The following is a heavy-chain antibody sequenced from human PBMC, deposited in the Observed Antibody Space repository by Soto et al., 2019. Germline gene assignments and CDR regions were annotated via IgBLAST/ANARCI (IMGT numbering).Heavy chain of an antibody. D-gene: IGHD3-10*01. CDR3: AVAMVREILIFESSGMHV. V-gene: IGHV1-69*01. J-gene: IGHJ6*02. CDR2: IIPNFDTP. CDR1: GGSFNNNA. Sequence: QVHLVQSGAEVKKPGSSVKVSCKTSGGSFNNNAVSWVRQAPGQGLEWRGGIIPNFDTPNYAQKFQDRVTIIADESTSTVYMELRSLRSNDTAVYYCAVAMVREILIFESSGMHVWGQGTTVIVSS.